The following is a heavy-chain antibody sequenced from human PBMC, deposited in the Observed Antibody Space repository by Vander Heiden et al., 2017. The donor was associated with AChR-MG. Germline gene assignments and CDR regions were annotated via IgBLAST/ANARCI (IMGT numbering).Heavy chain of an antibody. Sequence: QVQLVESGGGVVQPGGSLRLSCAASGFTFSSYGMHWVRQAPGKGLEWVAFIRYDGSNKYYADSVKGRFTISRDNSKNTLYLQMNSLRAEDTAVYYCAKGDTPYDFWSGYYNDYYYGMDVWGQGTTVTVSS. CDR3: AKGDTPYDFWSGYYNDYYYGMDV. CDR2: IRYDGSNK. J-gene: IGHJ6*02. V-gene: IGHV3-30*02. D-gene: IGHD3-3*01. CDR1: GFTFSSYG.